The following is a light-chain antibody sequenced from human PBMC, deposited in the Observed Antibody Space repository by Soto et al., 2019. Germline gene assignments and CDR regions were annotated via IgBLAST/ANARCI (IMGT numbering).Light chain of an antibody. J-gene: IGKJ5*01. CDR1: QSISTW. Sequence: EIQLTHSPSTLSAYVGDSVTLTCRASQSISTWLAWYQHQPGKAPKLLIFDASSLESEVPSRFSGSGFGTEFTLTISSVQPEDSAIYCCQQYYNYMTFGQGTRLEIK. CDR2: DAS. V-gene: IGKV1-5*01. CDR3: QQYYNYMT.